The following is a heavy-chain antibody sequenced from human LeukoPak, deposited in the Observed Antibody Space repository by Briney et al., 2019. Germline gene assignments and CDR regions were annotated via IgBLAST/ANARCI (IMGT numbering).Heavy chain of an antibody. CDR3: ARYHVLRYFDWLLGGEENWLDP. V-gene: IGHV5-10-1*01. CDR1: GYGFTCYW. D-gene: IGHD3-9*01. CDR2: IDPSDSYP. Sequence: GVSLQISCQGSGYGFTCYWISWVRQMPGKGRGWMGRIDPSDSYPDYSPSFQGHVTISADKSITTAYLQWRSLKASDTDMYYCARYHVLRYFDWLLGGEENWLDPWGQGTLVTVSS. J-gene: IGHJ5*02.